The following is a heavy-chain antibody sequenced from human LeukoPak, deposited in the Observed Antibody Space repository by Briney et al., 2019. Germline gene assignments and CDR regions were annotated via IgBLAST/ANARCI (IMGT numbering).Heavy chain of an antibody. D-gene: IGHD3-10*01. Sequence: ASVKVSCKASGYTFTSYDINWVRQATGQGLEWMGWMNPNSGNTGYAQKFQGRVTMTRNTSISTAYMELSSLRSEDTAVYYCATEIRYYYGSGSYYMSRFFDPWGQGTLVTVSS. V-gene: IGHV1-8*01. J-gene: IGHJ5*02. CDR2: MNPNSGNT. CDR3: ATEIRYYYGSGSYYMSRFFDP. CDR1: GYTFTSYD.